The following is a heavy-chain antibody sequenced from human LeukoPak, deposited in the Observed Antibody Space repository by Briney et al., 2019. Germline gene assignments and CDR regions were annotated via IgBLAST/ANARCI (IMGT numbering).Heavy chain of an antibody. CDR1: GFTFSSYG. D-gene: IGHD3-10*01. J-gene: IGHJ4*02. CDR2: IGYDGSKM. CDR3: AKDNRNYYIDY. V-gene: IGHV3-30*02. Sequence: GSLRLSCAASGFTFSSYGMHWVRQAPGKGLEWVAFIGYDGSKMYYVDSVKGRFTISRDNSENTLYLQMNSLRTEDTALYYCAKDNRNYYIDYWGQGTLVTVSS.